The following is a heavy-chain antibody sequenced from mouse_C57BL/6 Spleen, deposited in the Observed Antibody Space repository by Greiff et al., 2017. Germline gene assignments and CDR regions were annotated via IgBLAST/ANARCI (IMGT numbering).Heavy chain of an antibody. D-gene: IGHD3-1*01. J-gene: IGHJ1*03. CDR3: ARGDRGYFDV. Sequence: QVQLQQPGAELVKPGASVKLSCKASGYTFTGYWMHWVKQRPGQGLEWIGMIHPNSGSTNYNEKFKSKATLTVDKSTSTAYMQLSSLTSEDSAVYYCARGDRGYFDVWGTGTTVTVSS. CDR2: IHPNSGST. V-gene: IGHV1-64*01. CDR1: GYTFTGYW.